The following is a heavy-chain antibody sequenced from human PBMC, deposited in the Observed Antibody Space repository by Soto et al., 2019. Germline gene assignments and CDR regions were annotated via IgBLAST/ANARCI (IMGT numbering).Heavy chain of an antibody. Sequence: GGSLRLSCAASGFTFSSYWMSWVRQAPGKGLEWVANIKQDGSEKYYVDSVKGRFTISRDNAKNSLYLQMNSLRAEDTAVYYCARVKVAAAGIYGMDVWGQGFLDVWGQGTTVTVSS. CDR3: ARVKVAAAGIYGMDVWGQGFLDV. CDR2: IKQDGSEK. V-gene: IGHV3-7*03. D-gene: IGHD6-13*01. CDR1: GFTFSSYW. J-gene: IGHJ6*02.